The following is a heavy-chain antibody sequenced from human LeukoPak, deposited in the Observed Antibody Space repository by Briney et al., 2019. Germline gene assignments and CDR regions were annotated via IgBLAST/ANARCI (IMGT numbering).Heavy chain of an antibody. V-gene: IGHV4-59*08. CDR2: IYYSGST. CDR1: GGSISSYY. D-gene: IGHD3-3*01. Sequence: SETLSLTCTVSGGSISSYYWSWIRQPPGKGLEWIGYIYYSGSTNYNPSLKSRVTISVDTSKNQFSLKLSSVTAADTAVYYCATQSVYYDFHYWGQGTLVTVSS. J-gene: IGHJ4*02. CDR3: ATQSVYYDFHY.